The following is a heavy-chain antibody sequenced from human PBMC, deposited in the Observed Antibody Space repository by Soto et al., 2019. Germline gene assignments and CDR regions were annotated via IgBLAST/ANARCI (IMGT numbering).Heavy chain of an antibody. Sequence: GASVKVSSKASGYTFTSYGISWVRQAPGQGLEWMGWISAYNGNTNYAQKLQGRVTMTTDTSTSTAYMELRSLRSDDTAVYYCASHFMVRGVIKYYFDYWGQGTLVTVS. V-gene: IGHV1-18*01. CDR1: GYTFTSYG. CDR3: ASHFMVRGVIKYYFDY. CDR2: ISAYNGNT. D-gene: IGHD3-10*01. J-gene: IGHJ4*02.